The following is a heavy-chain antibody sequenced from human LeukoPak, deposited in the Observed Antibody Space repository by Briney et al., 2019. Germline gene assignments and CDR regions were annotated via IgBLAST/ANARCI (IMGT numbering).Heavy chain of an antibody. CDR2: IYYSGST. V-gene: IGHV4-59*08. D-gene: IGHD6-13*01. J-gene: IGHJ4*02. CDR3: ARRNVYSSSWDYFDY. Sequence: SETLSLTCTVSGGSISSYYWSWIRQPPGKGLEWIGYIYYSGSTNYTPSLKSRVTISVDTSKTQFSLKLSSVTAADTAVYYCARRNVYSSSWDYFDYWGQGTLVTVSS. CDR1: GGSISSYY.